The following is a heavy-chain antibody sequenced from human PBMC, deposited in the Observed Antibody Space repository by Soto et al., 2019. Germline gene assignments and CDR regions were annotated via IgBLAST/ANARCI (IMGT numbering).Heavy chain of an antibody. D-gene: IGHD4-17*01. CDR3: ARGGTVTTWVLLIYCMDV. J-gene: IGHJ6*02. CDR1: GGTFSSYA. V-gene: IGHV1-69*06. Sequence: QVQLVQSGAEVKKPGSSVKVSCKASGGTFSSYAISWVRQAPGQGLEWMGGIIPIFGTANYAQKFQGRVTSNEDKSTSTVEMERRSLRAEDTDVYDCARGGTVTTWVLLIYCMDVWGHGTMVTVSS. CDR2: IIPIFGTA.